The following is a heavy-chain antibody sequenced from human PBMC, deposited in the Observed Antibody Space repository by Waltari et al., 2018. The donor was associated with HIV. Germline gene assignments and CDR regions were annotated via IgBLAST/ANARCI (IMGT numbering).Heavy chain of an antibody. CDR3: ARAGLGGLIQDFDI. V-gene: IGHV1-46*01. CDR2: INAGGGDA. Sequence: QVQLIQPAFEMRTPGTSERLSCRASGFLFADHYIHWVRQGPRQIFEWMGIINAGGGDANSAQNFQARVTLTRDLFTGSIYMDLMSLKSDDTGVYFCARAGLGGLIQDFDIWGQGTQLIVSS. D-gene: IGHD1-26*01. CDR1: GFLFADHY. J-gene: IGHJ4*02.